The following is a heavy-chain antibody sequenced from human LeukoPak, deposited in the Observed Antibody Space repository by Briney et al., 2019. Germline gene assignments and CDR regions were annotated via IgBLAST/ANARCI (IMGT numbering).Heavy chain of an antibody. J-gene: IGHJ1*01. V-gene: IGHV3-53*01. CDR2: IYSGGNT. Sequence: RGSLRLSCAASGFTVSNNYMSWVRQAPGKGLEWVSVIYSGGNTYYADSVKGRFTISRDNSKNTLYLQMNSLRAEDTAVYYCARFNEQQMYFQHWGQGTLVTVSS. CDR3: ARFNEQQMYFQH. D-gene: IGHD6-13*01. CDR1: GFTVSNNY.